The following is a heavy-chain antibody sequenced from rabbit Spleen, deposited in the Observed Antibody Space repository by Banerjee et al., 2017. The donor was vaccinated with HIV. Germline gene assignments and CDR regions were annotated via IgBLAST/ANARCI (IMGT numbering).Heavy chain of an antibody. CDR1: GFDFSSYY. V-gene: IGHV1S29*01. CDR3: VRDRDPSASDYRKLDL. Sequence: QAQLVESGGGLVQPGGSLTLSCKASGFDFSSYYMNWVRQAPGKGLEYISHTSSGGTTYYASWVNGRFSISRENTQNTVSLQMNSLTAADTATYFCVRDRDPSASDYRKLDLWGPGTLVTVS. D-gene: IGHD2-1*01. CDR2: HTSSGGTT. J-gene: IGHJ3*01.